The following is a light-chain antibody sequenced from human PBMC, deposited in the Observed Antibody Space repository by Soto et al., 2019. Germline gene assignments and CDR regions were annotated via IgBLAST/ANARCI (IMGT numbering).Light chain of an antibody. V-gene: IGKV3-15*01. CDR2: GAS. CDR1: QSVSSN. J-gene: IGKJ1*01. CDR3: QHYHNWPPWT. Sequence: EIVMTQSPATLSVSPGERATLSCRASQSVSSNLAWYQQKPGQAPRLLIYGASTRATGIPARFSGSGSGTKFPLTISSLQSADFAVYYCQHYHNWPPWTFGQGTKVEVK.